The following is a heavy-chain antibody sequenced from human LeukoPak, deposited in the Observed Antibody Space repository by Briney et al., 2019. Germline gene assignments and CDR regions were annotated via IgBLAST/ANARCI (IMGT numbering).Heavy chain of an antibody. Sequence: GGSLRLSCAASGFTFSSYWMSWVRQAPGKGLEWVANIKQDGSEKYYVDSVKGRFTISRDNSKNTLYLQMNSLRAEDTAVYYCAKEAWVDGSGSYYTDWGQGTLVTVSS. V-gene: IGHV3-7*03. CDR3: AKEAWVDGSGSYYTD. CDR1: GFTFSSYW. D-gene: IGHD3-10*01. J-gene: IGHJ4*02. CDR2: IKQDGSEK.